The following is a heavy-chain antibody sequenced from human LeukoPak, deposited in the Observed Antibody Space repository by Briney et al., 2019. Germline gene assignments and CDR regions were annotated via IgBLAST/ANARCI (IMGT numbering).Heavy chain of an antibody. CDR2: ITGSGGIT. J-gene: IGHJ4*02. CDR1: GFTFSNYA. V-gene: IGHV3-23*01. D-gene: IGHD3-9*01. Sequence: PGGSLRLSCVASGFTFSNYAMSCVRQAPGKGLEGVSAITGSGGITYYAHSVEGRFTISRDNSENTLYLQMNSPSAEDKAVYYCAKWGDYDVLTGYYDPDYWGQGTLVTVSS. CDR3: AKWGDYDVLTGYYDPDY.